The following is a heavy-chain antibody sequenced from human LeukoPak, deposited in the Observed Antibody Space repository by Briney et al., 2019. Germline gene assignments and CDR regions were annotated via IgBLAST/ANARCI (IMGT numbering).Heavy chain of an antibody. CDR3: ARGRTTYYYDSSGYYRDAFDI. Sequence: PSETLSLTCTVSGGSISSNYWSWIRQPPGKGLEWIGYIYYSGITNYNPSLKSRVTISVDTSKKQFPLRLRSVTAADTAVYYCARGRTTYYYDSSGYYRDAFDIWGQGTMVTVTS. J-gene: IGHJ3*02. CDR2: IYYSGIT. V-gene: IGHV4-59*01. D-gene: IGHD3-22*01. CDR1: GGSISSNY.